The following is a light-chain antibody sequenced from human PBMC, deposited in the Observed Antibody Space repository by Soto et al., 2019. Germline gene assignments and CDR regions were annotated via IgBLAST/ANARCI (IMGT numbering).Light chain of an antibody. CDR1: RDIDNS. Sequence: QVPQSAPSLSASVGDRVTITCRASRDIDNSLAWYQQVPGKAPKLLIYAASTLQSGVPSRFRGSGSGTSFILTITSLQPEDVATYYCQQSYSTPHTFGQGTRLE. CDR2: AAS. CDR3: QQSYSTPHT. J-gene: IGKJ5*01. V-gene: IGKV1-27*01.